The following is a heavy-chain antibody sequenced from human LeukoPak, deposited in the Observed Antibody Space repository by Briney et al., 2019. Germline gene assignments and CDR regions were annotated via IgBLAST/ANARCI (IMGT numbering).Heavy chain of an antibody. CDR1: GFIFSNYW. D-gene: IGHD3-22*01. V-gene: IGHV3-7*03. J-gene: IGHJ4*02. CDR2: INQDGRRT. CDR3: AREAPPHDTSDYDF. Sequence: GGPLRLFCGASGFIFSNYWLSWVRQAPGKGLEWVANINQDGRRTYYLDSVKGRFTISRDNAKNSLYLQMNSLRDEDTAIYYCAREAPPHDTSDYDFWGQGTLVTVSS.